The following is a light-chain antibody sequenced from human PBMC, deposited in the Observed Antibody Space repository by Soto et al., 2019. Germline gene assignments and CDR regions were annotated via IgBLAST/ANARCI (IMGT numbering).Light chain of an antibody. CDR1: QGLGTN. CDR3: QQYNHWALT. CDR2: AAS. J-gene: IGKJ4*01. Sequence: EVVTKQSPATLSVSPGERATLSCRASQGLGTNLAWYQQKPGQAPRLLIYAASTRATGVPGRFSGSGSGTEFTLTISSLQSEDVAVYYCQQYNHWALTCGGGTKVDIK. V-gene: IGKV3-15*01.